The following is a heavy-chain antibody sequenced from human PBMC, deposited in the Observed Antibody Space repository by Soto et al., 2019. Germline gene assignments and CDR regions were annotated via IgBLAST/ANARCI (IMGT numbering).Heavy chain of an antibody. CDR3: ARGLDDSGYDPLAENYYYYGMDV. Sequence: ASVKVSCKASGYTFTGYYMHWVRQAPGQGLEWMGWINPNSGGTNYAQKFQGRVTMTRDTSISTAYMELSRLRSGDTAVYYCARGLDDSGYDPLAENYYYYGMDVWGQGTTVTVSS. D-gene: IGHD5-12*01. J-gene: IGHJ6*02. CDR1: GYTFTGYY. V-gene: IGHV1-2*02. CDR2: INPNSGGT.